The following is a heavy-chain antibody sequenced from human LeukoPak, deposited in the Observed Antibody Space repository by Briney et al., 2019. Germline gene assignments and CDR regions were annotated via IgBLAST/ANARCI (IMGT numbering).Heavy chain of an antibody. D-gene: IGHD3-22*01. J-gene: IGHJ3*02. V-gene: IGHV4-38-2*02. CDR2: MYHSGST. CDR3: ASLTTAEAFDI. Sequence: SETLSLTCSGPGYSISSAYYWGWIRQPPGKGLEWIGTMYHSGSTNWNPSLKRRVTISVDTSRSQFSRKLSSVTAADTAVYYCASLTTAEAFDIWGQGTMVTVSS. CDR1: GYSISSAYY.